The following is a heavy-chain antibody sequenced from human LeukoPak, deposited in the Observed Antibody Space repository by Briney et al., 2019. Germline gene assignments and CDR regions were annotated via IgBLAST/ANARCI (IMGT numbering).Heavy chain of an antibody. Sequence: SETLSLTCTVSGDSFSSSYWSWVRQPAGKGLEWIGYIYDSVNSNYNPSLKSRVTISLDTSKNQISLNLSPVTAADTAVYYCVRGRLALAWLSDWGQGTLVTVSS. CDR2: IYDSVNS. J-gene: IGHJ4*02. CDR3: VRGRLALAWLSD. CDR1: GDSFSSSY. V-gene: IGHV4-59*01. D-gene: IGHD3-3*01.